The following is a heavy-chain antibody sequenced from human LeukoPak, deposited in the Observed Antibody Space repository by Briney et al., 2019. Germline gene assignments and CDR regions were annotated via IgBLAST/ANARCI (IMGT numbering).Heavy chain of an antibody. CDR2: IKQDGSEK. D-gene: IGHD3-22*01. CDR1: GFTFSSYW. V-gene: IGHV3-7*01. CDR3: ARVGWLLPPDY. J-gene: IGHJ4*02. Sequence: TGGSLRLSCAASGFTFSSYWMSWVRQAPGKGLEWVANIKQDGSEKYYVDSVKGRFTISRDNAKNSLYLRMNSLRAEDTAVYYCARVGWLLPPDYWGQGTLVTVSS.